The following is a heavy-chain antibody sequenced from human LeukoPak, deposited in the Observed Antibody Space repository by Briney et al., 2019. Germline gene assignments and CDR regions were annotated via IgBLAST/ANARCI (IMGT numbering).Heavy chain of an antibody. Sequence: GGSLRLSCAASGFTFSSYSMNWVRQAPGKGLEWVSYISSSSSTIYYADSVKGRFTISRDNFKNTLYLQMNSLRAEDTAVYYCAKDWGVYFDYWGQGTLVTVSS. V-gene: IGHV3-48*01. CDR2: ISSSSSTI. D-gene: IGHD3-16*01. CDR1: GFTFSSYS. J-gene: IGHJ4*02. CDR3: AKDWGVYFDY.